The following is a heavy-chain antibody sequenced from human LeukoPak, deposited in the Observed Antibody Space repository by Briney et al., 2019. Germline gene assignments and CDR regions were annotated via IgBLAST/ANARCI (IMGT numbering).Heavy chain of an antibody. CDR3: VTGIGSPLMVYASEYFDY. CDR2: ISAYNGNT. CDR1: GYTFTSYG. D-gene: IGHD2-8*01. V-gene: IGHV1-18*01. J-gene: IGHJ4*02. Sequence: GASVKVSCKASGYTFTSYGISWVRQAPGQGLEWMGWISAYNGNTNYAQKLQGRVTMTTDTSTSTAYMELRSLRSDDTAVYYCVTGIGSPLMVYASEYFDYWGQGTLVTVSS.